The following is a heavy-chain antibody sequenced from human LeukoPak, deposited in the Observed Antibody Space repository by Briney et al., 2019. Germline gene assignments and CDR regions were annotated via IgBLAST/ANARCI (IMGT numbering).Heavy chain of an antibody. V-gene: IGHV3-23*01. J-gene: IGHJ3*02. D-gene: IGHD3-16*01. CDR3: AKGMITFGGVNFRYDAFDI. CDR1: GFTFSSYA. Sequence: PGGSLRLSCAASGFTFSSYAMSWVRQAPGKGLEWVSAISGSGGSTYYADSVKGRFTISRDNSKNTLYLQMNSLRAEDTAVYYCAKGMITFGGVNFRYDAFDIWGQGTMVTVSS. CDR2: ISGSGGST.